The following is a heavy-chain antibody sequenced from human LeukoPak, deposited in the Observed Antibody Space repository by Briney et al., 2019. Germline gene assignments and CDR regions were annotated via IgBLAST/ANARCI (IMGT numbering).Heavy chain of an antibody. V-gene: IGHV4-39*07. CDR3: WSYVYAFDI. J-gene: IGHJ3*02. CDR1: GGSISSSSYY. CDR2: IYYSGST. D-gene: IGHD3-10*02. Sequence: SETLSLTCTVSGGSISSSSYYWGWIRQPPGKGLEWIGSIYYSGSTYYNPSLKSRVTISVGTSKNQFSLKLSSVTAADTAVYYCWSYVYAFDIWGQGTMVTVSS.